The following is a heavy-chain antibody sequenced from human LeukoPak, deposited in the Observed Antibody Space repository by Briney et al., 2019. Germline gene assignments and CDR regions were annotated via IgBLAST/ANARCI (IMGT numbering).Heavy chain of an antibody. CDR3: ARMADTAMVTYYYMDV. CDR2: IYYSGST. J-gene: IGHJ6*03. Sequence: SETLSLTCTVSGGCISSGGYYWSWIRQHPGKGLEWIGYIYYSGSTYYNPSLKSRVTISVDTSKNQFSLKLSSVTAADTAVYYCARMADTAMVTYYYMDVWGKGTTVTVSS. D-gene: IGHD5-18*01. V-gene: IGHV4-31*03. CDR1: GGCISSGGYY.